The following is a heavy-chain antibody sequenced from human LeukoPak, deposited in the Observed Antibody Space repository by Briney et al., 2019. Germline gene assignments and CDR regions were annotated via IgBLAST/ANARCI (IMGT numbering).Heavy chain of an antibody. V-gene: IGHV4-34*01. J-gene: IGHJ4*02. D-gene: IGHD3-3*01. CDR1: GGSFSGYY. CDR3: ARGGSTIFGVVIIPFDY. CDR2: INHSGST. Sequence: SETLSLTCAVYGGSFSGYYWSWIRQPPGKGLEWIGEINHSGSTNYNPSLKSRVTISVDTSKNQFSLKLSSVTAADTAVYYCARGGSTIFGVVIIPFDYWGQGTLVTVSS.